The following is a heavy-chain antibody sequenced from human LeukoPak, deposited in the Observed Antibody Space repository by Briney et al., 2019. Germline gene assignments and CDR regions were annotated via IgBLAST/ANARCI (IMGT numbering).Heavy chain of an antibody. CDR3: AKGAPFDY. CDR1: GFTFSSYW. Sequence: GGSLRLSCAASGFTFSSYWMHWVRQAPGKGLEWVAFIRYDGSNKYYADSVKGRFTISRDNSKNTLYLQMNSLRAEDTAVYYCAKGAPFDYWGQGTLVTVSS. J-gene: IGHJ4*02. V-gene: IGHV3-30*02. CDR2: IRYDGSNK.